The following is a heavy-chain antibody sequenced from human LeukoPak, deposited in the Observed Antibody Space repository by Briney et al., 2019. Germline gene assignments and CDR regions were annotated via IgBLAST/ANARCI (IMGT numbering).Heavy chain of an antibody. D-gene: IGHD5-24*01. J-gene: IGHJ3*02. CDR3: ARRMATVTDTFDI. CDR1: GDSLTSHF. CDR2: VFHSGTT. Sequence: SETLSFTCNVSGDSLTSHFWSWIRQSPGKGLEWIGYVFHSGTTNYCPSLKSRVTISLDTSKKQFYLRLASVTAADTAVYYCARRMATVTDTFDIWGRGTMVSVSS. V-gene: IGHV4-59*08.